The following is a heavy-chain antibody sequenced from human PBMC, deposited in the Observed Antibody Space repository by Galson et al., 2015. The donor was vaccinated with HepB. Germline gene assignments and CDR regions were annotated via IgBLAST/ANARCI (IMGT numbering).Heavy chain of an antibody. Sequence: PALVKPTQTLTLTCTFSGFSFSTNGMCVSWIRQPPGKALEWLALVDWDDDKYYSSSLTTRLTISKDTSKNQVVLTMTNMDPVDTATYYCARYSTAGIDYWGQGTLVTVSS. D-gene: IGHD6-13*01. CDR2: VDWDDDK. CDR3: ARYSTAGIDY. V-gene: IGHV2-70*01. CDR1: GFSFSTNGMC. J-gene: IGHJ4*02.